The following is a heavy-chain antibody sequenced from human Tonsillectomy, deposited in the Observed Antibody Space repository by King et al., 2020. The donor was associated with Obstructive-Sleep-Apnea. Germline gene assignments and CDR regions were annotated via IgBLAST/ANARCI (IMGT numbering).Heavy chain of an antibody. J-gene: IGHJ4*02. D-gene: IGHD2-15*01. Sequence: EVQLVESGGGLVQPGGSLRLSCAASGFTFSSYAMSWVLQAPGKGLEWVSAISGSGGITYYADSVKGRFTISRDNSKNKLYLQMNSLRAEDTAVYYCAKVPRGIVVVVAGYFDYWGQGTLVTVSS. CDR3: AKVPRGIVVVVAGYFDY. V-gene: IGHV3-23*04. CDR2: ISGSGGIT. CDR1: GFTFSSYA.